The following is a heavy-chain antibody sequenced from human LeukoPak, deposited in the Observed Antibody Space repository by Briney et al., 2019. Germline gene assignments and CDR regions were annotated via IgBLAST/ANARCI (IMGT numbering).Heavy chain of an antibody. CDR3: ARHSAITMVRGVTYNWFDP. V-gene: IGHV4-34*01. CDR1: GGSFSGYY. Sequence: PSETLSLTCAVYGGSFSGYYWSWIRQPPGKGLEWIGEINHSGSTSYNPSLKSRVTISVDTSKNQFSLKLSSVTAADTAVYYCARHSAITMVRGVTYNWFDPWGQGTLVTVSS. CDR2: INHSGST. D-gene: IGHD3-10*01. J-gene: IGHJ5*02.